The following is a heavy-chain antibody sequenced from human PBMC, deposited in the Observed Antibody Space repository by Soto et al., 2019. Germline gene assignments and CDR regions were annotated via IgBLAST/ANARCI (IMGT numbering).Heavy chain of an antibody. Sequence: EVQLVESGGGLVQPGGSLRLSCAASGFTFSSYWMSWVRQAPGKGLEWVANIKQDGSEKYYVDSVKGRFTISRDNAKNSLYLQMNSLRAEDTAVYYCARGYPARWLQLLTNFDYWGQGTLVTVSS. J-gene: IGHJ4*02. CDR2: IKQDGSEK. CDR1: GFTFSSYW. CDR3: ARGYPARWLQLLTNFDY. D-gene: IGHD5-12*01. V-gene: IGHV3-7*03.